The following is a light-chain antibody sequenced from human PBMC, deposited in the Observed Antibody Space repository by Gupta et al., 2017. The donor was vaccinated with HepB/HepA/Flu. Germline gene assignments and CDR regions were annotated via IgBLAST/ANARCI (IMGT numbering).Light chain of an antibody. J-gene: IGKJ2*04. Sequence: VMTQSPRSLPVTPGEPASISCRSSQSLLYSNGYNYLDWYLQKPGQSPQLLIYLGSNRASGVPDRFSGSGSGTNFTLKISRVEAEDVGVYYCRQALQTPRSFGQGTKVEIK. V-gene: IGKV2-28*01. CDR1: QSLLYSNGYNY. CDR3: RQALQTPRS. CDR2: LGS.